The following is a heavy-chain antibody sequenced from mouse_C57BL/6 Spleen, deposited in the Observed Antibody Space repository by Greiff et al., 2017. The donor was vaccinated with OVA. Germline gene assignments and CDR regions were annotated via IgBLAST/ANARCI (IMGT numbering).Heavy chain of an antibody. CDR3: ARPCSNYVGDFDV. CDR2: INPNYGTT. V-gene: IGHV1-39*01. D-gene: IGHD2-5*01. Sequence: VQLQQSGPELVKPGASVKISCKASGYPFTDYNMNWVKQSTGKSLEWIGIINPNYGTTSYNQKFKGKATLTVDQSSSKAYMQLNSLTSEDSAVYYGARPCSNYVGDFDVWGTGTTVTVSS. J-gene: IGHJ1*03. CDR1: GYPFTDYN.